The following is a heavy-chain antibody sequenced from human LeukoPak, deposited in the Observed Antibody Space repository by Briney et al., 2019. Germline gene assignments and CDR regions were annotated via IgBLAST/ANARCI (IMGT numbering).Heavy chain of an antibody. CDR3: ARLYCSRYCSTRDYYYTDV. CDR1: GGSISSSSYY. Sequence: SETLSLTCTVSGGSISSSSYYWGWIRQPPGKGLEWIGSIYYSGSTYYNPSLKSRVTISVDTSKNQFSLKLSSVTAADTAVYYCARLYCSRYCSTRDYYYTDVWGKGTTVTVSS. D-gene: IGHD2-2*01. CDR2: IYYSGST. V-gene: IGHV4-39*01. J-gene: IGHJ6*03.